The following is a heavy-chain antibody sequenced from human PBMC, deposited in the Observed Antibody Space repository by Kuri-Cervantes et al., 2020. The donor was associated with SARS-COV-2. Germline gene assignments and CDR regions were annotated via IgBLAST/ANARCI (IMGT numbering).Heavy chain of an antibody. CDR1: GYTFTSYD. CDR2: MNPNSGNT. CDR3: ARSEWGDGYNEGYYFDY. J-gene: IGHJ4*02. D-gene: IGHD5-24*01. Sequence: ASVKVSCKASGYTFTSYDINWVRQATGQGLEWMGWMNPNSGNTGYAQKFQGRVTITRNTSISTAYMELSSLRSEDTAVYYCARSEWGDGYNEGYYFDYWGQGTLVTVSS. V-gene: IGHV1-8*03.